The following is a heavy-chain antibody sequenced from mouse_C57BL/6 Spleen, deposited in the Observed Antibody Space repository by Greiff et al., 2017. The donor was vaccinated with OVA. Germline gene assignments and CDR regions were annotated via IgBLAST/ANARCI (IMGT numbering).Heavy chain of an antibody. V-gene: IGHV1-55*01. Sequence: QVQLQQPGAELVKPGASVKMSCKASGYTFTSYWITWVKQRPGHGLEWIGDLYPGRGSTNYNEKFKSKATLTVDTSSSTAYMQISSLTAEDSAVDYGARYTTVVATDRYYAMDYWGQGTSVTVSS. CDR3: ARYTTVVATDRYYAMDY. CDR1: GYTFTSYW. J-gene: IGHJ4*01. D-gene: IGHD1-1*01. CDR2: LYPGRGST.